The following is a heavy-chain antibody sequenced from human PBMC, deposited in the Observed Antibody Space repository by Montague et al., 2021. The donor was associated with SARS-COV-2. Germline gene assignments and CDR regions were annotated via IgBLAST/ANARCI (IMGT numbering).Heavy chain of an antibody. J-gene: IGHJ6*02. V-gene: IGHV3-53*01. D-gene: IGHD3-3*01. CDR1: GFTVSSNY. Sequence: SLRLSCAASGFTVSSNYMSWVRQAPGKGLEWVSVIYSGGSTYYADSVKGRFTISRDNSKNTLYLQMNSLRAEDTAVYYCARDHLYYDFWSGYYDQYGMDVWAKGPQSPSP. CDR2: IYSGGST. CDR3: ARDHLYYDFWSGYYDQYGMDV.